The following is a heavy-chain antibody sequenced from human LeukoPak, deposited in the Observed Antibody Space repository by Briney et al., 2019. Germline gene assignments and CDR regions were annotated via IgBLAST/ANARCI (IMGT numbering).Heavy chain of an antibody. CDR2: IIPIFGTA. D-gene: IGHD3-3*01. V-gene: IGHV1-69*05. J-gene: IGHJ3*02. Sequence: ASVKVSCKASGGTFSSYAISWVRQAPGQGLEWMGGIIPIFGTANYAQKFQGRVTMTTDTSTSTAYMELRSLRSDDTAVYYCARAGYGFWSGPDAFDIWGRGTMVTVSS. CDR1: GGTFSSYA. CDR3: ARAGYGFWSGPDAFDI.